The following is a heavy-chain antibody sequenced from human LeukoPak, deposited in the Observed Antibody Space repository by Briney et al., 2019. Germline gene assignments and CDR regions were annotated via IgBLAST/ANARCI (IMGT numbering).Heavy chain of an antibody. J-gene: IGHJ2*01. CDR3: ARAVVVVTANGSRYFDL. CDR2: IYYSGST. CDR1: GGSVSSGNYY. D-gene: IGHD2-21*02. Sequence: SETLSLTCTVSGGSVSSGNYYWSWIRQPPGKGLEWIGYIYYSGSTNYNPSLKSRVTISIDTSKNQFSLKLSSVTAADTAVYYCARAVVVVTANGSRYFDLWGRGTLVTVSS. V-gene: IGHV4-61*01.